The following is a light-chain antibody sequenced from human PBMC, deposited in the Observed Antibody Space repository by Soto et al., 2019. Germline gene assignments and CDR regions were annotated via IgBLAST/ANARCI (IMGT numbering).Light chain of an antibody. CDR2: GAS. J-gene: IGKJ1*01. Sequence: IVLTQSPGTLYLSPGERATLSCRASQSVSSRYLAWYQQKPGQAPRLLIYGASSRATGIPDRFSVTRSGTDFTLTISRLQPEDGATYDCQQKYSTTRTFCQGTKVDIK. CDR1: QSVSSRY. V-gene: IGKV3-20*01. CDR3: QQKYSTTRT.